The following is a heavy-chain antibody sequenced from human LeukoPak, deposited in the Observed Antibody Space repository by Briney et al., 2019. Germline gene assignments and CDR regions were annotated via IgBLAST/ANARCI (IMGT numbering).Heavy chain of an antibody. CDR3: ARGLLFSWFDP. Sequence: SETLALTCTVSGGSISSGGYYWSWIRQHPGKGLEWIGYIYYSGSTYYNPSLKSRVTISVDTSKNQFSLKLSSVTAADTAVYYCARGLLFSWFDPWGQGTLVTVSS. D-gene: IGHD2-21*02. J-gene: IGHJ5*02. V-gene: IGHV4-31*03. CDR2: IYYSGST. CDR1: GGSISSGGYY.